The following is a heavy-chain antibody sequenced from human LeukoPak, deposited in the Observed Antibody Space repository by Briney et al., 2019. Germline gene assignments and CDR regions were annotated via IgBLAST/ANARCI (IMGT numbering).Heavy chain of an antibody. CDR2: IDWEDNI. J-gene: IGHJ4*02. Sequence: SGPTLVNPTQTLTLTCTFSGFSLSTRGMRVSWIRQPPGKALEWLALIDWEDNIFYSSCLRARLTISKDTSKNQAALTLTNVDPADTATYYCARTSHTGVWYDLDSWGQGTLVTVSS. CDR3: ARTSHTGVWYDLDS. V-gene: IGHV2-70*04. CDR1: GFSLSTRGMR. D-gene: IGHD6-19*01.